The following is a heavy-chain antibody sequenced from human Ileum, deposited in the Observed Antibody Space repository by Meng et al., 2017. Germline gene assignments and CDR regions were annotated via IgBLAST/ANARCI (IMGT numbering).Heavy chain of an antibody. CDR3: VRDNDGNRQFSQFDY. Sequence: GESLKTSWAASGFIFRKYGMHWVRQAAGKGLEWVAVIWHDASKEYYADSVKGRFTISRDYSQDTVFLQMNTLRAEDTAVYYCVRDNDGNRQFSQFDYWGQGTLVTVSS. V-gene: IGHV3-33*01. J-gene: IGHJ4*02. D-gene: IGHD5-24*01. CDR1: GFIFRKYG. CDR2: IWHDASKE.